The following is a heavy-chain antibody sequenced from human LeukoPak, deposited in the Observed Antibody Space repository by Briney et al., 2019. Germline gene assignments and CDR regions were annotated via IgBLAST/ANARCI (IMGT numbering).Heavy chain of an antibody. J-gene: IGHJ3*02. D-gene: IGHD3-22*01. CDR3: AKDSSGYYKAFDI. V-gene: IGHV3-9*01. CDR2: ISWNSGSI. CDR1: GFTFDDYA. Sequence: GGSLRLSCAASGFTFDDYAMHWVRQAPGKGLEWVSGISWNSGSIGYADSVKGRFTISRDNAKNSLYLQMNSLRAEDTALYYCAKDSSGYYKAFDIRGQGTMVTVSS.